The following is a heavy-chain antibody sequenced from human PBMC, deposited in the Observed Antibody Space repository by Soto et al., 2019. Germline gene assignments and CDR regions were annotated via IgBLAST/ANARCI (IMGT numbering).Heavy chain of an antibody. D-gene: IGHD6-19*01. Sequence: GGSLRLSCAASGFTVSSNYMSWVRQAPGKGLEWVSVIYSGGSTYYADSVKGRFTISRDNSKNTLYLQMNSLRAEDTAVYYCARGGQYSSGWYGYAFDIWGQGTMVTVSS. CDR3: ARGGQYSSGWYGYAFDI. J-gene: IGHJ3*02. CDR1: GFTVSSNY. CDR2: IYSGGST. V-gene: IGHV3-66*01.